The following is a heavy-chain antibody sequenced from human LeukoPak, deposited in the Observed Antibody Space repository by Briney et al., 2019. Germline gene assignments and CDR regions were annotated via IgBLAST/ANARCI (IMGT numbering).Heavy chain of an antibody. D-gene: IGHD6-13*01. CDR3: ATDLGIAAAGTPGY. J-gene: IGHJ4*02. CDR2: FDPEDGET. V-gene: IGHV1-24*01. CDR1: GYTLTELS. Sequence: ASVMVSCKVSGYTLTELSMHWVRQAPGKGLEWMGGFDPEDGETIYAQKFQGRVTMTEDTSTDTAYMELSSLRSEDTAVYYCATDLGIAAAGTPGYWGQGTLVTVSS.